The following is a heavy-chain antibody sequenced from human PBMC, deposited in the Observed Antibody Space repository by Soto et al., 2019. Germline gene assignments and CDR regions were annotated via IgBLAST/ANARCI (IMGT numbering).Heavy chain of an antibody. CDR3: ARETTPYDFWSGYPIFDI. J-gene: IGHJ3*02. D-gene: IGHD3-3*01. V-gene: IGHV1-2*02. Sequence: QVQLVQSGAEVKKPGASVKVSCKASGYTFTGYYMHWVRQAPGQGLEWMGWINPNSGGTNYAQKFQGGVTMTRDTSISTAYMELSRLRSDDTAVYYCARETTPYDFWSGYPIFDIWGQGTMVTVSS. CDR2: INPNSGGT. CDR1: GYTFTGYY.